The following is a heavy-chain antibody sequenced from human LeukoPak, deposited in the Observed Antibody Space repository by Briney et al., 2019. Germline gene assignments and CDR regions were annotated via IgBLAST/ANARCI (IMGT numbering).Heavy chain of an antibody. J-gene: IGHJ6*02. CDR2: MNPNSGNT. D-gene: IGHD3-10*01. CDR3: ARSGSSLYYYYYGMDV. V-gene: IGHV1-8*01. Sequence: GASVKVSCKASGYTFTSYDINWVRQATGQGLEWMGWMNPNSGNTGYAQKFQGRVTMTRNTSISTAYMELSSLRSEDTAVYYCARSGSSLYYYYYGMDVWGQGTTVTVSS. CDR1: GYTFTSYD.